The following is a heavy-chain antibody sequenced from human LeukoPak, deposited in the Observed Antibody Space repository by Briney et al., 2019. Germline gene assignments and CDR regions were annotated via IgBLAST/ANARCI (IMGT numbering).Heavy chain of an antibody. CDR3: AESYEWEQLYYYYGMDV. CDR2: ISYDGRNK. V-gene: IGHV3-30*18. J-gene: IGHJ6*02. Sequence: GGSLRLSCAASGFTFTSYGMHWVRQAPGKGLEWVAVISYDGRNKYYADSVKGRFTISRDNSKNTLYLQMNSLRAEDMGVYYCAESYEWEQLYYYYGMDVWGQGTTVTVSS. D-gene: IGHD1-26*01. CDR1: GFTFTSYG.